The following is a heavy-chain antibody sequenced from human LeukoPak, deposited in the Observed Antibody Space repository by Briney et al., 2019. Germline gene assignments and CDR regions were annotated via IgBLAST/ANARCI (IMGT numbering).Heavy chain of an antibody. CDR3: AKALTRGYSGHGEGFDH. J-gene: IGHJ4*02. Sequence: GEPLKISCKGSGYSFTSYWIGWVRQMPGKGLEWMGIIYPGDSDTRYSPSFQGQVTISADKSISTAYLQWSSLKASDTAMYYCAKALTRGYSGHGEGFDHWGQGTLVTVSS. D-gene: IGHD5-12*01. CDR1: GYSFTSYW. CDR2: IYPGDSDT. V-gene: IGHV5-51*01.